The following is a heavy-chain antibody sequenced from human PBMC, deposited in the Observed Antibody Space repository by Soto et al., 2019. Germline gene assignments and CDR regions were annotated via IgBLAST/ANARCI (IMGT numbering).Heavy chain of an antibody. CDR3: ASDRYYGSGASDYYYYGMDV. CDR1: GFTFSSYG. V-gene: IGHV3-33*01. Sequence: QVQLVESGGGVVQPGRSLRLSCAASGFTFSSYGMHWVRQAPGKGLEWVAVIWYDGSNKYYADSVKGRFTISRDNSKNTLYLQMNSLRAEDTAVYYCASDRYYGSGASDYYYYGMDVWGQGTTVTVSS. CDR2: IWYDGSNK. D-gene: IGHD3-10*01. J-gene: IGHJ6*02.